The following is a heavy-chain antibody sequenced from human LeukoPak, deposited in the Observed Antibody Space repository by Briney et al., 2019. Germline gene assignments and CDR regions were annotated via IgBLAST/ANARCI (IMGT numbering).Heavy chain of an antibody. Sequence: GGSLRLSCAASGFTFSSYGMHWVRQAPGKGLEWVAVIWYDGSNKYYADSVKGRFTISRDNSKNTLYLQMNSLRAEDTAVYYCAGMAVGSRDIAVAGTFDYWGQGTLVTVSS. CDR1: GFTFSSYG. CDR2: IWYDGSNK. J-gene: IGHJ4*02. D-gene: IGHD6-19*01. CDR3: AGMAVGSRDIAVAGTFDY. V-gene: IGHV3-33*01.